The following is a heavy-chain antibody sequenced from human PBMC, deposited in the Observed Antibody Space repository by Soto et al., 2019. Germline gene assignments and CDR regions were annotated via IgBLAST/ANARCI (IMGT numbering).Heavy chain of an antibody. Sequence: VQLVESGGGVVQPGRSLRLSCAASGFTFSSYAMHWVRQAPGKGLEYVSAISSNGGSTDYANSVKGRFTISRDNSKNTLYLQMGSLRAEDMAVYFCARDLGAYAFDIWGQGTMVTVSS. CDR1: GFTFSSYA. CDR3: ARDLGAYAFDI. J-gene: IGHJ3*02. CDR2: ISSNGGST. V-gene: IGHV3-64*01. D-gene: IGHD1-26*01.